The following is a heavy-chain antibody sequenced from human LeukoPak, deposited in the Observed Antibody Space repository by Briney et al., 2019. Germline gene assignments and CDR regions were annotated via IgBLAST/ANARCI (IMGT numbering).Heavy chain of an antibody. D-gene: IGHD6-13*01. Sequence: PSETLSLTCTVSGGSISSYYWSWIRQPPGKGLQWIGYIYYSGSTNYNPSLKSRVTISVDTSKNQFSLKLNSVTAADTAVYYCARYSSSWYEKSFDYWGQGTLVTVSS. CDR3: ARYSSSWYEKSFDY. CDR2: IYYSGST. V-gene: IGHV4-59*01. J-gene: IGHJ4*02. CDR1: GGSISSYY.